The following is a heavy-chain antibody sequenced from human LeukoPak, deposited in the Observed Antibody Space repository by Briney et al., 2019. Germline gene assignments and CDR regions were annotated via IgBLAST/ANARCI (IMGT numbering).Heavy chain of an antibody. D-gene: IGHD3-16*02. Sequence: PGGSLRLSCAASGFTFSDDYMSWIRQAPGKGLEWVSYISGSGSTMYYADSVAGRFTISRDNAKNSLYLQMNSLGAEDTGVYYCVRQHRYCSPATCSFKHFDYWGQGTLVTVSS. CDR3: VRQHRYCSPATCSFKHFDY. J-gene: IGHJ4*02. CDR2: ISGSGSTM. V-gene: IGHV3-11*04. CDR1: GFTFSDDY.